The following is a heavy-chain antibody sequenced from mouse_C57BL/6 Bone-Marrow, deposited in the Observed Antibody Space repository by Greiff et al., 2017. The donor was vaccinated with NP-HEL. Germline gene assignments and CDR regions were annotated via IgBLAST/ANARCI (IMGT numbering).Heavy chain of an antibody. V-gene: IGHV5-12*01. CDR3: ARHEAGSFDY. J-gene: IGHJ2*01. Sequence: EVMLVESGGGLVQPGGSLKLSCAASGFTFRDYYMYWVRQTPEKRLEWVAYISNCGGSTYYPDTVKGRFTISRDNAKNTLYLQMSRLKSEDTAMYYCARHEAGSFDYWGQGTTLTVSS. CDR1: GFTFRDYY. D-gene: IGHD4-1*01. CDR2: ISNCGGST.